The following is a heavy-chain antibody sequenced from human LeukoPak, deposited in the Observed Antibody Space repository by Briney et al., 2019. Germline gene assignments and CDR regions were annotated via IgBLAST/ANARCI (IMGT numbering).Heavy chain of an antibody. J-gene: IGHJ4*02. D-gene: IGHD3-10*01. CDR3: ARDVGGAGSH. CDR2: IDEHGTTI. V-gene: IGHV3-74*01. CDR1: GFTFSRYW. Sequence: GGSLRLSCAASGFTFSRYWMHWVRQAPGEGLVWVSRIDEHGTTIDYADSGRDRFTISRDNAKNTLYLHMNSLRAEDTAMYYCARDVGGAGSHWGQGSLVTVSS.